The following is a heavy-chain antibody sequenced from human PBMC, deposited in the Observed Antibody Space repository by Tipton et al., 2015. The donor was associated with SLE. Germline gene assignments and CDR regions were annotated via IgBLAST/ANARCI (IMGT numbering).Heavy chain of an antibody. CDR2: INSDGSST. J-gene: IGHJ4*02. CDR1: GFTFSSYW. Sequence: GSLRLSCAASGFTFSSYWMHWVRQAPGKGLVWVSRINSDGSSTTYADSVKGRFTISRDNAKNTLYLQMNSLRDEDTAVYYCARDPYCSNGICYTVDSWGQGTLVTVSS. V-gene: IGHV3-74*01. D-gene: IGHD2-8*01. CDR3: ARDPYCSNGICYTVDS.